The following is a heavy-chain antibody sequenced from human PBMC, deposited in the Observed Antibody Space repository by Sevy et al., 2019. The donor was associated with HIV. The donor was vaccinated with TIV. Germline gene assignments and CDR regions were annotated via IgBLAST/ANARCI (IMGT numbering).Heavy chain of an antibody. Sequence: SDTLSLTCTVSDGSISSYYWSWIRQPPGKGLEWIGYIYYSGSTNYNPSLKSRVTISVDTSKNQFSLKLSSVTAADTAVYYCARVTGYYYYYMDVWGKGTTVTVSS. J-gene: IGHJ6*03. CDR1: DGSISSYY. D-gene: IGHD3-9*01. V-gene: IGHV4-59*01. CDR3: ARVTGYYYYYMDV. CDR2: IYYSGST.